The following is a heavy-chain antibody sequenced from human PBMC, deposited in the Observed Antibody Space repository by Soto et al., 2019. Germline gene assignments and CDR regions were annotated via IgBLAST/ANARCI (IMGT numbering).Heavy chain of an antibody. V-gene: IGHV4-59*08. J-gene: IGHJ3*02. CDR1: GGSISSYY. CDR2: IYYSGST. D-gene: IGHD3-16*02. CDR3: ARLVYRYSFGI. Sequence: SETLSLTCTVSGGSISSYYWSWIRQPPGKGLEWIGYIYYSGSTNYNPSLKSRVTISVDTSKNQFSLKLSSVTAADTAVHYCARLVYRYSFGILGQGTMVTVSS.